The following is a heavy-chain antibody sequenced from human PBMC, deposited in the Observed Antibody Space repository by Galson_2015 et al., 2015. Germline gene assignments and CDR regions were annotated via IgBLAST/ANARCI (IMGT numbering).Heavy chain of an antibody. CDR2: INHSGST. V-gene: IGHV4-34*01. CDR1: GGSFSGYY. J-gene: IGHJ2*01. Sequence: ETLSLTCAVYGGSFSGYYWSWIRQPPGKGLEWIGEINHSGSTNYNPSLKSRVTISVDTSKNQFSLKLSSVTAADTAVYYCARRPSSLPPLRGGRYFDLWGRGTLVTVSS. D-gene: IGHD1-14*01. CDR3: ARRPSSLPPLRGGRYFDL.